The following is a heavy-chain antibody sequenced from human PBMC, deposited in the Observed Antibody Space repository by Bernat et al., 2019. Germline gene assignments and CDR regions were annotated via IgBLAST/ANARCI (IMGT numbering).Heavy chain of an antibody. CDR3: ARVGSGRYYYFDY. J-gene: IGHJ4*02. CDR1: GFTFSGYS. Sequence: EVQLVESGGGLVKPGGSLRLSCAASGFTFSGYSMNWVRQAPGKGLEWVSSISSSSSYVYYADSVKGRFSISRDNAKNSLYLQMNSLRAEDTAVYYCARVGSGRYYYFDYWGQGTLVTVSS. CDR2: ISSSSSYV. D-gene: IGHD3-10*01. V-gene: IGHV3-21*01.